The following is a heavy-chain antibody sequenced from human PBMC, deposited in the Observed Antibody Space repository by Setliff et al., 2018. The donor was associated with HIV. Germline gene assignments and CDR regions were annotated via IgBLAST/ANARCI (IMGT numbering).Heavy chain of an antibody. CDR3: SYSGYDSYFDY. V-gene: IGHV3-15*01. CDR1: GFTFSNAW. J-gene: IGHJ4*02. CDR2: IKSKTDGGTT. D-gene: IGHD5-12*01. Sequence: GGSLRLSCAASGFTFSNAWMSWVRQAPGKGLEWVGRIKSKTDGGTTDYAAPVKGRFTISRDDSKNTAYLQMNSLKTEDTAVYYCSYSGYDSYFDYWGQGTLVTVSS.